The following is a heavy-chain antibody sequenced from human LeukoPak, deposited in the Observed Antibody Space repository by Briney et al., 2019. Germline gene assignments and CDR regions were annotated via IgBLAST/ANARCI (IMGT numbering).Heavy chain of an antibody. D-gene: IGHD2-2*01. CDR2: IYSGGNT. V-gene: IGHV3-53*01. J-gene: IGHJ4*02. Sequence: PGGSLRLSCAASGFTVSSNYMSWVRQAPGKGLEWVSVIYSGGNTYYADTVKGRFTISRDNSKNTLYLQMNSLRAEDTVVYYCARSPRYCSSTSCFDYWGQGTLVIVSS. CDR1: GFTVSSNY. CDR3: ARSPRYCSSTSCFDY.